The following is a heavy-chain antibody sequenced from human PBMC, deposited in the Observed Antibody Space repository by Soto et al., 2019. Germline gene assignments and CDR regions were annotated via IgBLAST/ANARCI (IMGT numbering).Heavy chain of an antibody. CDR1: GFTISTYH. D-gene: IGHD1-26*01. J-gene: IGHJ6*02. CDR2: ISTDLRAL. Sequence: HPGGSLRLSCAASGFTISTYHLNWVRQAPGKGLEWVSYISTDLRALYYADSVRGRSTISRDNAKNSLYLQMTSLRDEDTGVYYCTRDGRRGYDMDVWGQGTTVTVSS. V-gene: IGHV3-48*02. CDR3: TRDGRRGYDMDV.